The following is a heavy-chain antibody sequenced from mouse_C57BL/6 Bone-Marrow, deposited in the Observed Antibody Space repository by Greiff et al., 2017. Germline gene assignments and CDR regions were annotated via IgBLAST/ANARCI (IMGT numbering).Heavy chain of an antibody. CDR2: ILPGSGST. Sequence: QVQLKQSGAELMKPGASVKLSCKATGYTFTGYWIEWVKQRPGHGLEWIGEILPGSGSTKYNEKFKGKATFTADTTSNTAYMQLSSLTTEDPAIDYCASGFLRRKFAYWGQGTLVTVSA. CDR3: ASGFLRRKFAY. D-gene: IGHD2-12*01. J-gene: IGHJ3*01. CDR1: GYTFTGYW. V-gene: IGHV1-9*01.